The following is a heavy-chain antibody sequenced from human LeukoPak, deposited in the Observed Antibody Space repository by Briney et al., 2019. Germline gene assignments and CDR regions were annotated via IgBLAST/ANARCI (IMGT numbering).Heavy chain of an antibody. CDR1: GYTFTSYG. V-gene: IGHV1-18*01. D-gene: IGHD2-2*01. CDR3: ARDPQFYHTVVVLDANAFDI. CDR2: ISAYNGNT. Sequence: ASVKVSCKASGYTFTSYGISWVRQAPGQGLEWMGWISAYNGNTNYAQKLQGRVTMTTDTSTSTAYMELRSLRSDDTAVYYCARDPQFYHTVVVLDANAFDIWGQGTMVTVSS. J-gene: IGHJ3*02.